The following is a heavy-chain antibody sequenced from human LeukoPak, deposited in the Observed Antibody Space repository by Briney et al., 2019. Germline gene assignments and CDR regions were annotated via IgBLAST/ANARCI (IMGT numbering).Heavy chain of an antibody. CDR1: GFTFSSYS. CDR3: ARGRIGGYCSSTSCYTGYYFDY. Sequence: GGSLRLSCAAPGFTFSSYSMNWVRQAPGKGLEWVSSISSSSSYIYYADSVKGRFTISRDNAKNSLYLQMNSLRAEDTAVYYCARGRIGGYCSSTSCYTGYYFDYWGQGTLVTVSS. J-gene: IGHJ4*02. V-gene: IGHV3-21*01. CDR2: ISSSSSYI. D-gene: IGHD2-2*02.